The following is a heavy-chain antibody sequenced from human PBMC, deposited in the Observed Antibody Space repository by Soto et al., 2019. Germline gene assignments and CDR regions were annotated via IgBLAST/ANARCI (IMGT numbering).Heavy chain of an antibody. Sequence: ASVKVSCKVSGYTLNELFMHWVRPAPGQGLEWMGGFDPEDCETIYAQKFQGRVTMTEDTSTDTAYMELSSLRSEDTAVYYCATWGEPGGYCSGGSCDSMAFDYWGQGALVTVAS. V-gene: IGHV1-24*01. CDR3: ATWGEPGGYCSGGSCDSMAFDY. D-gene: IGHD2-15*01. J-gene: IGHJ4*02. CDR2: FDPEDCET. CDR1: GYTLNELF.